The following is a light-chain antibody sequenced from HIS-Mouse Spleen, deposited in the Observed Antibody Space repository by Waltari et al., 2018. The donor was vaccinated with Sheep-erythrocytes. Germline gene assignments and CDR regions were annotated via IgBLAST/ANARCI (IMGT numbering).Light chain of an antibody. J-gene: IGLJ1*01. CDR1: SSDVGGYNY. CDR3: CSYAGSYNHV. Sequence: QSALTQPRSVSGSPGQSVTISCTGTSSDVGGYNYVSWYQQHPGNAPKLMIYDVIKPPTGVPDRFSGSKSGNTASLAISGLQAEDEADYYCCSYAGSYNHVFATGTKVTVL. CDR2: DVI. V-gene: IGLV2-11*01.